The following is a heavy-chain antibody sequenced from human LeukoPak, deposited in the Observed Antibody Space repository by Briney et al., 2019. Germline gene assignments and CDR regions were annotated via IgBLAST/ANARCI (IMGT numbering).Heavy chain of an antibody. V-gene: IGHV4-39*07. CDR1: GGSISSSNYY. CDR3: ATLVPVAIAGYFDY. J-gene: IGHJ4*02. D-gene: IGHD2-2*02. Sequence: SETLSLTCTVSGGSISSSNYYWGWIRQPPGKGLEWIGSIYYTGSTYYNPSLRSRVTISVDTSKNQFSLTLSSVTAADTAIYYCATLVPVAIAGYFDYWGQGALVTVSS. CDR2: IYYTGST.